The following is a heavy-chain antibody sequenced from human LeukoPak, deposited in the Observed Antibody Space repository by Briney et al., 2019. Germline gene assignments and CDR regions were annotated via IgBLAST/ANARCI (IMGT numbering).Heavy chain of an antibody. J-gene: IGHJ4*02. CDR3: AKDLTTYCGGDCSFDY. CDR2: ISYDGSNK. V-gene: IGHV3-30-3*01. CDR1: GFTFSSYA. D-gene: IGHD2-21*02. Sequence: GGSLRLSCAASGFTFSSYAMHWVRQAPGKGLEWVAVISYDGSNKYYADSVKGRFTISRDNSKNTLYLQMNSLRAEDTAVYYCAKDLTTYCGGDCSFDYWGQGTLVTVSS.